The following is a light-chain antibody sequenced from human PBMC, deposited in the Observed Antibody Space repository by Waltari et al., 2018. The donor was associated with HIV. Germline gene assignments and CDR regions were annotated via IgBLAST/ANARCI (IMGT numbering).Light chain of an antibody. J-gene: IGKJ1*01. CDR1: QSVCSN. CDR3: QQYSNWPRT. Sequence: EIVMTQSPATLSVSPGERATLSCRASQSVCSNLAWYQHKPGQAPWLFIYGASTRATGIPARFSGSGSGTDFTLTISSLQSEDFAVYYCQQYSNWPRTFGQGTKVEIK. CDR2: GAS. V-gene: IGKV3-15*01.